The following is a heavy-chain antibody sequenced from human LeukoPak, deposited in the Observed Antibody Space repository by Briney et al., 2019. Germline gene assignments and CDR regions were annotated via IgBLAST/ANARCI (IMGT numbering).Heavy chain of an antibody. Sequence: GGSLRLSCAASGFTFSGSAMHWVRQASGKGLEWVGRIKNKANTYATAYAASVKGRFTISRDDSKNTAYLQMNSLQTEDTAVYYCTRLGGVTEGYKPSTDFWGQGTLVTVSS. V-gene: IGHV3-73*01. CDR1: GFTFSGSA. CDR2: IKNKANTYAT. J-gene: IGHJ4*02. CDR3: TRLGGVTEGYKPSTDF. D-gene: IGHD2-8*02.